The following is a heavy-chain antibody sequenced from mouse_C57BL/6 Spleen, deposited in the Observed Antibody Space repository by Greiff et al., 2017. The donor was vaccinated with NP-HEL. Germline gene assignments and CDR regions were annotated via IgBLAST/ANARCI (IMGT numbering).Heavy chain of an antibody. J-gene: IGHJ2*01. CDR2: IDPSDSYT. CDR3: ARYGNYENY. Sequence: QVQLQQSGAELVKPGASVKLSCKASGYTFTSYWMQWVKQRPGQGLEWIGEIDPSDSYTNYNQKFKGKATLTVDTSSSTAYMQLSSLTSEDSAVYYCARYGNYENYWGQGTTLTVSS. V-gene: IGHV1-50*01. D-gene: IGHD2-1*01. CDR1: GYTFTSYW.